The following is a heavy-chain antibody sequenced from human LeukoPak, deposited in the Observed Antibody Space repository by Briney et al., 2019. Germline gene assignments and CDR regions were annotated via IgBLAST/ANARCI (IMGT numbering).Heavy chain of an antibody. CDR1: GYTFTSYY. D-gene: IGHD5-18*01. CDR2: INPSGGST. Sequence: ASVKVSCKASGYTFTSYYMHWVRQAPGQGLEWMGIINPSGGSTSYAQKFQGRVTMTRDTSTSTVYMELSSLRSEDTAVYYCARGVRTFKDTAMVYYFDYWGQGTLVTVSS. J-gene: IGHJ4*02. CDR3: ARGVRTFKDTAMVYYFDY. V-gene: IGHV1-46*01.